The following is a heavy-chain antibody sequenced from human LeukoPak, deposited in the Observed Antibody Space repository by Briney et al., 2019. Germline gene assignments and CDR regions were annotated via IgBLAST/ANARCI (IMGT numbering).Heavy chain of an antibody. CDR1: GFTFNNYG. CDR3: AKGGASHQFDY. V-gene: IGHV3-30*02. J-gene: IGHJ4*02. CDR2: IRYDGSNT. Sequence: GGSLRPSCAASGFTFNNYGMHWVRQAPGKGLEWLAFIRYDGSNTYYADSVKGRFTVSRDNSKNTLYLQMDSLRAEDTAMYYCAKGGASHQFDYWGQGTLVTVSS. D-gene: IGHD2-15*01.